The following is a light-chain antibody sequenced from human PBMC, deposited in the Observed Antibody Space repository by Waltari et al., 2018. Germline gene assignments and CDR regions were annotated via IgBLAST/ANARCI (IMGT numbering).Light chain of an antibody. CDR3: AVWDDSLNGVV. V-gene: IGLV1-36*01. CDR2: YED. CDR1: RSNIRNNA. J-gene: IGLJ2*01. Sequence: QSVLTQPPSVSEAPRQRVTISCSGSRSNIRNNAVSWYQQLPGKAPKLLIYYEDLLPSGVSDRFSCSKSGASASLAISGLQSDDEADYYCAVWDDSLNGVVFGGGTKLTVL.